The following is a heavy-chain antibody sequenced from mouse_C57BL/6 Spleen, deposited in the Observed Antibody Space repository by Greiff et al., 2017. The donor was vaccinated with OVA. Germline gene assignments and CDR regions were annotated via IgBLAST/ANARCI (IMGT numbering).Heavy chain of an antibody. CDR1: GYTFTSYW. CDR3: APSTTVVASYYFDY. Sequence: QVQLQQSGAELVKPGASVKLSCKASGYTFTSYWMPWVKQRPGQGLEWIGMIHPISGSTNYNEKFKSKATLTVDKSSSTAYMQLSSLTSEDSAVXYCAPSTTVVASYYFDYWGQGTTVTVSS. CDR2: IHPISGST. V-gene: IGHV1-64*01. J-gene: IGHJ2*01. D-gene: IGHD1-1*01.